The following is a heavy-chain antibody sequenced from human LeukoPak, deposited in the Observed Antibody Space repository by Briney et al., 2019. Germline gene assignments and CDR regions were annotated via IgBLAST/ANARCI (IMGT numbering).Heavy chain of an antibody. CDR2: ISDSGST. J-gene: IGHJ4*02. V-gene: IGHV4-59*01. Sequence: SETLSLTCTVSGGSISSYYWSWIRQPPGKGLEWIGYISDSGSTNYNPSLKSRVTISVDTSKNQLFLKLRSVTTADTAVYYCATNSSWFDYWGQGTLVTVSS. CDR1: GGSISSYY. D-gene: IGHD6-13*01. CDR3: ATNSSWFDY.